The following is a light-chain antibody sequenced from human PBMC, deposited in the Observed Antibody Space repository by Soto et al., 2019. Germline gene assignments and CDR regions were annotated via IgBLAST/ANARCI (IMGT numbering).Light chain of an antibody. J-gene: IGKJ1*01. CDR3: QQYGSSGT. CDR2: GAS. CDR1: QSVSSN. Sequence: EIVMTQSPATLSVSPGERATLSCRASQSVSSNLAWYQQKPGQAPRLLIYGASTRATGIPARFSGSGSGTEFTLTISSLQSEDFAVYYCQQYGSSGTFGQGTKVDSK. V-gene: IGKV3-15*01.